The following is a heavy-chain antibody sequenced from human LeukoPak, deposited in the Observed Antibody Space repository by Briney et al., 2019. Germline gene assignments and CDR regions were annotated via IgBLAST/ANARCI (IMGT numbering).Heavy chain of an antibody. Sequence: GGSLRLSCAASGFTFSSYAMSWVRQAPGKGLEWVSTFSSSTYYADSVKGRFTISRDNSKNTLYLQMHGLRAEDTAVYYCAKSGDSSGYTFDYWGQGSLVTVSS. J-gene: IGHJ4*02. V-gene: IGHV3-23*01. CDR1: GFTFSSYA. D-gene: IGHD3-22*01. CDR2: FSSST. CDR3: AKSGDSSGYTFDY.